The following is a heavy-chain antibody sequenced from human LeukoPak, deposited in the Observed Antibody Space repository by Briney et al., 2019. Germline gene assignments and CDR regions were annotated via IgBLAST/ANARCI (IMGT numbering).Heavy chain of an antibody. D-gene: IGHD3-3*01. CDR1: GFTFSSYW. CDR3: AKDDITIFDYYFDY. CDR2: INSDGSTT. J-gene: IGHJ4*02. V-gene: IGHV3-74*01. Sequence: PGGSLRLSCGASGFTFSSYWMHWVRQAPGKGLVWISRINSDGSTTSYADSVKGRFTISRDNAKNTLYLQMNSLRAEDTAVYYCAKDDITIFDYYFDYWGQGTLVTVSS.